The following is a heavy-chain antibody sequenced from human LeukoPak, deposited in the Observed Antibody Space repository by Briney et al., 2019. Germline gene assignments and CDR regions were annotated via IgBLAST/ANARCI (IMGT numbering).Heavy chain of an antibody. CDR2: ISRSGSTI. Sequence: GGSLRLSCAASGFTFSSYEMNWVRQAPGKGLEWVSYISRSGSTIFYADSVKGRFTISRDNAKNSVSLQMNSLRAEDTAVYFCARPTWTNYMDIWGKGTAVTISS. CDR3: ARPTWTNYMDI. CDR1: GFTFSSYE. D-gene: IGHD3/OR15-3a*01. J-gene: IGHJ6*03. V-gene: IGHV3-48*03.